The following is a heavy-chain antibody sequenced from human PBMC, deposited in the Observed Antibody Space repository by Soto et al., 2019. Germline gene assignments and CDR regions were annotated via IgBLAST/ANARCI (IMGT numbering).Heavy chain of an antibody. CDR1: GFPFSHYW. V-gene: IGHV3-74*01. CDR3: TSDTFGLRDT. J-gene: IGHJ5*02. D-gene: IGHD3-16*01. CDR2: INPAGTIT. Sequence: MQMVESGGGSVQPGGSLRLSCAASGFPFSHYWMHWVRQTPGKGLVWVSRINPAGTITHYADSVEGRFTISRDNADSALFLQMNSLSGEDTAIYYCTSDTFGLRDTWGQGTLVTVSS.